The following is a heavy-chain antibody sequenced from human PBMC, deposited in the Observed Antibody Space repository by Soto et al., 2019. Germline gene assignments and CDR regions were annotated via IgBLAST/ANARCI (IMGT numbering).Heavy chain of an antibody. D-gene: IGHD1-1*01. J-gene: IGHJ5*02. CDR1: GASISGFY. V-gene: IGHV4-4*07. Sequence: PSATLSLTCTVSGASISGFYWSWIRKSAGKGLEWIGRIYATGTTDYNPSLKSRVMMSVDTSKKQFSLKLRSVTAADTAVYYCVRDGTKTLRDWFDPWGEGSSVTDSS. CDR3: VRDGTKTLRDWFDP. CDR2: IYATGTT.